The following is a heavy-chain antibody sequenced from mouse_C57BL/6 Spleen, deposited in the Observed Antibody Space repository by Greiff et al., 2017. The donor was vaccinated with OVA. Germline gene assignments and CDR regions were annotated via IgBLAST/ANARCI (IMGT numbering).Heavy chain of an antibody. V-gene: IGHV14-2*01. CDR2: IDPEDGET. J-gene: IGHJ4*01. Sequence: EVQLQQSGAELVKPGASVKLSCTASGFNIKDYYMHWVKQRTEQGLEWIGRIDPEDGETKYAPKFQGKATLTADTSSNPAYLQLSSLTTEDTAVDYCARGDLSRVMVYWGQGTSVTVSS. CDR3: ARGDLSRVMVY. D-gene: IGHD1-1*01. CDR1: GFNIKDYY.